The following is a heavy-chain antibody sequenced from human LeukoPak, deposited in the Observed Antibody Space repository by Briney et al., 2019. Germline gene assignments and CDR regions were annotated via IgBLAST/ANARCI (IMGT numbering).Heavy chain of an antibody. D-gene: IGHD6-13*01. J-gene: IGHJ4*02. Sequence: ASVKVSCKASGGTFSSYAISWVRQAPGQGLDWMGGIIPIFGTANYAQKFQGRVTITADESTSTAYMELSSLRSEDTAVYYCARGFQPAAAGDYWGQGTLVTVSS. CDR2: IIPIFGTA. CDR3: ARGFQPAAAGDY. V-gene: IGHV1-69*01. CDR1: GGTFSSYA.